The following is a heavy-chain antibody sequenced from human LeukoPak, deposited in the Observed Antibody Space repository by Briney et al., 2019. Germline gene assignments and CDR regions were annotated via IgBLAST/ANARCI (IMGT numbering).Heavy chain of an antibody. CDR2: INIDGSST. J-gene: IGHJ5*02. CDR3: ARYDLWSGYSNWFDP. Sequence: GGSLRLSCAASGFTFSSYWMHWVCQAPGKGLVWVSRINIDGSSTSYADSVKGRFTVSRDNAKNTLYLQMNSLRAEDTAVYYCARYDLWSGYSNWFDPWGQGTLVTVSS. CDR1: GFTFSSYW. V-gene: IGHV3-74*01. D-gene: IGHD3-3*01.